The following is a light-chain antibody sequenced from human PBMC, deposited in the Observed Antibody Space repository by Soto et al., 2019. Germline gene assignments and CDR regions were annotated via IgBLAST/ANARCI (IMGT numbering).Light chain of an antibody. Sequence: QSVLTQPASVSGSPGQLITISCTGTSNDVGSYNLVSWYQHHPGKAPKLMIFEGSKRPSGVSNRFSGSKSGNTASLTISGLQAEDEADFYCCSYAGSNYYVFGTGTKVTVL. CDR1: SNDVGSYNL. CDR2: EGS. J-gene: IGLJ1*01. V-gene: IGLV2-23*01. CDR3: CSYAGSNYYV.